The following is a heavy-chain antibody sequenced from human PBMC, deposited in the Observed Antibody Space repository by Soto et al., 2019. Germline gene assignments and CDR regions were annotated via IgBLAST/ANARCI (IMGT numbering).Heavy chain of an antibody. D-gene: IGHD3-10*01. CDR2: IYYRGNT. Sequence: PSETLSLTCTVSGGSLSDYYWAWIRQPPGKGLEWIGNIYYRGNTKYSPSLRSRVTISVDTSGNQFSLTLNSVTAADTAVYHCARRTINYGLFDSWGHGTLVTVSS. J-gene: IGHJ4*01. CDR1: GGSLSDYY. V-gene: IGHV4-59*01. CDR3: ARRTINYGLFDS.